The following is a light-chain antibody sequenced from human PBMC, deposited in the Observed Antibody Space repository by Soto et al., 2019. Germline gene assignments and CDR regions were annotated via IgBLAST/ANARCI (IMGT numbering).Light chain of an antibody. CDR2: DVS. Sequence: QSALTQPRSVSGSPGQSVTMSCTGTSSDVGGYNYVSWYQQHPGKAPKLMIYDVSKRPSGVPDRFSGSKSGNTASLTISGLQAEYEADYSCCSYAGSYNHVVCGGGTKLTVL. CDR1: SSDVGGYNY. J-gene: IGLJ2*01. V-gene: IGLV2-11*01. CDR3: CSYAGSYNHVV.